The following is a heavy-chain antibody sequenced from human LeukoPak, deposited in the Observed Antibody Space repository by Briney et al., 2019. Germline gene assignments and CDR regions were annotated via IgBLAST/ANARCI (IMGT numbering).Heavy chain of an antibody. J-gene: IGHJ3*02. Sequence: GGSLRLSCAASGFTFSSYVMSWVRQAPGKGLEWVAVISYDGSNKYYADSVKGRFTISRDNSKNTLYLQMNSLRAEDTAVYYCARDYYDSSGYSTDAFDIWGQGTMVTVSS. CDR2: ISYDGSNK. D-gene: IGHD3-22*01. V-gene: IGHV3-30-3*01. CDR1: GFTFSSYV. CDR3: ARDYYDSSGYSTDAFDI.